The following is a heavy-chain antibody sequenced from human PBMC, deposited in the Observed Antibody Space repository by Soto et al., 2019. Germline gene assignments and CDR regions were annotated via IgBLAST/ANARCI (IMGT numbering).Heavy chain of an antibody. CDR2: ISYDGSNK. CDR3: ARDSARYDFWSGYYTY. Sequence: QVQLVESGGGVVQPGRSLRPSCAASGFTFSSYAMHWVRQAPGKGLEWVAVISYDGSNKYYADSVKGRFTISRDNSKNTLYLQMNSLRAEDTAVYYCARDSARYDFWSGYYTYWGQGTLVTVSS. V-gene: IGHV3-30-3*01. J-gene: IGHJ4*02. CDR1: GFTFSSYA. D-gene: IGHD3-3*01.